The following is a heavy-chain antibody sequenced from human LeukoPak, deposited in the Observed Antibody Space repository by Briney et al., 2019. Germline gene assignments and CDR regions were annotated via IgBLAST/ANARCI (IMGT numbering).Heavy chain of an antibody. CDR3: ARGSHRRYSSSWYSL. CDR1: GFTFSSYA. J-gene: IGHJ4*02. V-gene: IGHV3-23*01. CDR2: FSGSGGST. D-gene: IGHD6-13*01. Sequence: GGSLRLSCAASGFTFSSYAMSWVRQAPGKGLECISGFSGSGGSTYYADSVKGRFTISRDNSKNTLYLQMGSLRTEDMAVFYCARGSHRRYSSSWYSLWGQGTLVTVSS.